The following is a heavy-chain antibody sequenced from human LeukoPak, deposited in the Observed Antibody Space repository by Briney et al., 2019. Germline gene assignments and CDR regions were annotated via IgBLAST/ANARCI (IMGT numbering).Heavy chain of an antibody. J-gene: IGHJ6*03. CDR3: ARADRPLTNMDV. CDR1: GYTFTGYY. Sequence: ASVKVSCKASGYTFTGYYMHWVRQAPGQGLEWMGWINPNSGGTNYAQKFQGRVTMTRDTSISTAYMELSRLRSGDTAVYYCARADRPLTNMDVWGKGTTVTVSS. V-gene: IGHV1-2*02. D-gene: IGHD3-10*01. CDR2: INPNSGGT.